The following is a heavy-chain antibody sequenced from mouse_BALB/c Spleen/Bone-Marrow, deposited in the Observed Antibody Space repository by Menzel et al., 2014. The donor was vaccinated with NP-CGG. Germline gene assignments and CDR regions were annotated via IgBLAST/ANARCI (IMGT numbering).Heavy chain of an antibody. D-gene: IGHD2-4*01. CDR3: ARHAYYDQTEVSFVY. J-gene: IGHJ3*01. V-gene: IGHV5-9-2*01. Sequence: EVKLMESGGGLVKSGGSLKLSCAASGFIFSNYGMSWVRQTPEKRLEWVATISGGGSYTFYSDSVKGRFTISRDNAKNNLYLQLSSLRSEDTALYYCARHAYYDQTEVSFVYWGQGTLVTVSA. CDR2: ISGGGSYT. CDR1: GFIFSNYG.